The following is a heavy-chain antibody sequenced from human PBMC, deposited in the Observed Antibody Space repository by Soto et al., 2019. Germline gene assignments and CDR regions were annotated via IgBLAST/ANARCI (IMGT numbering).Heavy chain of an antibody. CDR2: MNPKTGNT. D-gene: IGHD6-19*01. V-gene: IGHV1-8*01. CDR1: GYSFTRYD. Sequence: QGQLVQSGAEVKKPGASVKVSCKASGYSFTRYDINWVRQATGHGLEWMGWMNPKTGNTGYAQKFQGRVTMTRNTTIITAYMELRSLRSEDTAIYYCTYGSGWAELQSWGQGTLVTVSS. CDR3: TYGSGWAELQS. J-gene: IGHJ5*02.